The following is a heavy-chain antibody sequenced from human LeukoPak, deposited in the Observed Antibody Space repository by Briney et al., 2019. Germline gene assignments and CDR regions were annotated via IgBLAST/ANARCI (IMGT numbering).Heavy chain of an antibody. CDR3: ARSTLRDAFDI. J-gene: IGHJ3*02. CDR2: IYPGDFDT. V-gene: IGHV5-51*01. CDR1: GYSFPTYW. Sequence: GEYLKISCKGSGYSFPTYWIGWVRQMPGKGLEWMGIIYPGDFDTRYSPSFQGQVIISADRSISTAYLYWTSLRASDTAMYYCARSTLRDAFDIWGQGTMVTVSS.